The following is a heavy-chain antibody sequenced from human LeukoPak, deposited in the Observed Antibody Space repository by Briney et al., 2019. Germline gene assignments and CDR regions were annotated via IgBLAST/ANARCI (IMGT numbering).Heavy chain of an antibody. V-gene: IGHV3-48*03. Sequence: GGSLRLSCAASGFTFSSYEMNWVRQAPGQGLEWVSYISSSGSTIYYADSVKGRFTISRDNSKNTLYLQMNSLRAEDTAVYYCAKDLPYDSSGYYPGYWGQGTLVTVSS. CDR2: ISSSGSTI. D-gene: IGHD3-22*01. CDR3: AKDLPYDSSGYYPGY. CDR1: GFTFSSYE. J-gene: IGHJ4*02.